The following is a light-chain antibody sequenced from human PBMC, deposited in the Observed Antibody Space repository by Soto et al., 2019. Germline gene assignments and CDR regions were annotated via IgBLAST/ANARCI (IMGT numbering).Light chain of an antibody. CDR2: QDS. CDR1: KLGDKY. CDR3: QAWDSSLCV. J-gene: IGLJ1*01. V-gene: IGLV3-1*01. Sequence: SYELTQPPSVSVSPGQTANITCSGDKLGDKYACWYQQKPGQSPVLVIYQDSKRPSGIPERFSGSNSGNTATLTISGTQAMDEADYYCQAWDSSLCVFGTGTKLTVL.